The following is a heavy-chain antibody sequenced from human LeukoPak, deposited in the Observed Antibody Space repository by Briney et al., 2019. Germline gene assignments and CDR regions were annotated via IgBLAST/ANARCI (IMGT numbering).Heavy chain of an antibody. CDR3: ARQESRELRDAFDI. J-gene: IGHJ3*02. D-gene: IGHD1-26*01. Sequence: PSETLSLTCTVSGGSISSSSYYWGWIRQPPGKGLEWIGSIYYSGSTYYNPSLKSRVTISVDTSKNQFSLKLSSVTAADTAVYYCARQESRELRDAFDIWGQGTMVTVSS. CDR1: GGSISSSSYY. CDR2: IYYSGST. V-gene: IGHV4-39*01.